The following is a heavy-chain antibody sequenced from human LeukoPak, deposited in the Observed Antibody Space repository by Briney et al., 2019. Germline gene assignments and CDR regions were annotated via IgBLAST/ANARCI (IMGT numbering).Heavy chain of an antibody. D-gene: IGHD2-15*01. Sequence: GGSLRLSCVASGFTFSNYGMHWVRQAPGKGLEWVAVISFDGSNTYYEVSVKGRFTISRDNFKNTLFLEMKSLRVEDTAMYYCVRGGGSCAGSSCYVRDDWGQGTLVTVSS. J-gene: IGHJ4*02. CDR1: GFTFSNYG. V-gene: IGHV3-30*03. CDR2: ISFDGSNT. CDR3: VRGGGSCAGSSCYVRDD.